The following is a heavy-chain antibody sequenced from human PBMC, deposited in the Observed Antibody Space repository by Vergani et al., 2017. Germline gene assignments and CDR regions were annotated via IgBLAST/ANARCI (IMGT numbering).Heavy chain of an antibody. CDR2: IYWNDDK. V-gene: IGHV2-5*01. J-gene: IGHJ6*02. D-gene: IGHD2-2*01. Sequence: QITLKESGPTLVKPTQTLTLTCTFSGFSLSTSGVGVGWIRQPPGKALEWLALIYWNDDKRYSPSLKSRLTITKDTSKNQVVLTMTNMDPVDTATYYCADSEGYCSSTGCSYYYGMDVWGQGTTVTVSS. CDR3: ADSEGYCSSTGCSYYYGMDV. CDR1: GFSLSTSGVG.